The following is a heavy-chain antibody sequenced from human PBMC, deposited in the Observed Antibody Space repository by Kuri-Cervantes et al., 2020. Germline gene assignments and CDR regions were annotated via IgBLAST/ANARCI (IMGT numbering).Heavy chain of an antibody. CDR3: ARDLSPGSYSYYYYYYGMDV. Sequence: GGSLRLSCAASGFTFDDYAMHWVRQAPGKGLEWVPGISWNSGGIGYADSVKGRFTISRDNAKNSLYLQMNSLRAEDTAVYYCARDLSPGSYSYYYYYYGMDVWGQGTTVTVSS. D-gene: IGHD3-10*01. V-gene: IGHV3-9*01. J-gene: IGHJ6*02. CDR2: ISWNSGGI. CDR1: GFTFDDYA.